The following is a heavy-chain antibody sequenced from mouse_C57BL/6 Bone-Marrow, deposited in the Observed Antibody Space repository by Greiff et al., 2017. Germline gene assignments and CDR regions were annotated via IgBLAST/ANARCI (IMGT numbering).Heavy chain of an antibody. V-gene: IGHV1-52*01. Sequence: VKLQQSGAELVRPGSSVKLSCKASGYTFTSYWMHWVKQRPIQGLEWIGNIDPSDSATHYNQKFKDKATLTVDKSSSTAYMQLSSLTSEDSAVYYCARYGSSYAMDYWGQGTSVTVSS. J-gene: IGHJ4*01. CDR2: IDPSDSAT. CDR1: GYTFTSYW. CDR3: ARYGSSYAMDY. D-gene: IGHD1-1*01.